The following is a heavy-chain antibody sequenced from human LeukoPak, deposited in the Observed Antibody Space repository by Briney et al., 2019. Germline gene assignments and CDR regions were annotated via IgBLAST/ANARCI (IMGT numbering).Heavy chain of an antibody. CDR2: ISAYNGNT. CDR1: GYTFTSYG. J-gene: IGHJ4*02. Sequence: GASVKVSCKASGYTFTSYGISWVRQAPGQGLEWMGWISAYNGNTNYAQKLQGRVTMTTDTSTSTAYMGLRSLRSDDTAVYYCARDSLGYCSGGSCYSGYWGQGTLVTVSS. D-gene: IGHD2-15*01. V-gene: IGHV1-18*04. CDR3: ARDSLGYCSGGSCYSGY.